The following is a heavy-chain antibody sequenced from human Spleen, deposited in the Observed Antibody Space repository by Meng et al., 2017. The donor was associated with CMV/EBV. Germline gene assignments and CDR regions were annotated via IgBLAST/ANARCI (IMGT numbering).Heavy chain of an antibody. CDR2: IYSGGST. CDR1: GFTVRSNY. D-gene: IGHD2-15*01. CDR3: ARDLGSWSGPLYYFDY. Sequence: GGSLRLSCAASGFTVRSNYMSWVRQAPGKGLDWVSAIYSGGSTYYADSVKGRFTISRDNSKNTVYLQMNSLRAEDTAVYYCARDLGSWSGPLYYFDYWGQGALVTVSS. J-gene: IGHJ4*02. V-gene: IGHV3-53*01.